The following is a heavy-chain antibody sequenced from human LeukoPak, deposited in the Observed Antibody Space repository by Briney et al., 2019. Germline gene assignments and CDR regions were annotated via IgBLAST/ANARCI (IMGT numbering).Heavy chain of an antibody. J-gene: IGHJ4*02. Sequence: PGGSLRLSCAASGFTFSSYGMHWVRQAPGKGLEWVAFIRYDGSNKYYADSVKGRFTISRDNSKNTLYLQMNSLRAEDTAVYYCAKDRNYDILTGYYAAGLDYWGQGTLVTVSS. V-gene: IGHV3-30*02. D-gene: IGHD3-9*01. CDR1: GFTFSSYG. CDR2: IRYDGSNK. CDR3: AKDRNYDILTGYYAAGLDY.